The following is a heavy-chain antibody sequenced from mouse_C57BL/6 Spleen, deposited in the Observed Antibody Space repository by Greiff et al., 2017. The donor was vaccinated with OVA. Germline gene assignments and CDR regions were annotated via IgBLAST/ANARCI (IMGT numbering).Heavy chain of an antibody. V-gene: IGHV5-17*01. J-gene: IGHJ1*03. D-gene: IGHD1-1*01. CDR1: GFTFSDYG. CDR2: ISSGGSTI. Sequence: EVHLVESGGGLVKPGGSLKLSCAASGFTFSDYGMHWVRQAPEKGLEWVAYISSGGSTIYYADTVKGRFTISRDNAKNTLFLQLTSLRSAVTALLDCARTGSSDWYFDVGGTGTTVTVSS. CDR3: ARTGSSDWYFDV.